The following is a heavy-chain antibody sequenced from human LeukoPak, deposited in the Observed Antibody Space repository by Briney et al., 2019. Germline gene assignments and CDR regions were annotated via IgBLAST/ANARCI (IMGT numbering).Heavy chain of an antibody. Sequence: ASVKVSCKASGYTFTSYDINWVRQATGQGLEWMGWMNPNSGNTGYAQKFQGRVTMTRNTSISTAYMELSSLRSEDTAVYYCARVPDDYDFWSEYYFDYWGQGTLVTVS. V-gene: IGHV1-8*01. CDR1: GYTFTSYD. CDR3: ARVPDDYDFWSEYYFDY. D-gene: IGHD3-3*01. CDR2: MNPNSGNT. J-gene: IGHJ4*02.